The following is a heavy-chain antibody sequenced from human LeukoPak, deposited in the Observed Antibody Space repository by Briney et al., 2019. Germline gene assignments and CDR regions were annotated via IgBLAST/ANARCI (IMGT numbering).Heavy chain of an antibody. J-gene: IGHJ5*02. V-gene: IGHV3-30*18. CDR2: ISYDGSNK. CDR3: AKDPKVGATLS. CDR1: GFTFSSYD. Sequence: GRSLRLSCAASGFTFSSYDMHWVRQAPGKGLEWVAVISYDGSNKHYADSVKGRFTISRDNSKNTLYLQMNSLRAEDTAVYYCAKDPKVGATLSWGQGTLVTVSS. D-gene: IGHD1-26*01.